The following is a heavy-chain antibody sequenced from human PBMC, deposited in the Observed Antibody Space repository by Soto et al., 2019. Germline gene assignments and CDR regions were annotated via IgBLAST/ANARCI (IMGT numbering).Heavy chain of an antibody. Sequence: QVQLVQSGAEVKKPGSSVKVSCKAYGVTFSSYAIRWVRQASGQGLEWMGGIIAIFGTANYARKFQSRVTITADESTSNAYKELSSLRSEDTAVYYCARGYDILTGYYARLDYGGQGTLVTVSS. CDR2: IIAIFGTA. D-gene: IGHD3-9*01. CDR3: ARGYDILTGYYARLDY. V-gene: IGHV1-69*01. J-gene: IGHJ4*02. CDR1: GVTFSSYA.